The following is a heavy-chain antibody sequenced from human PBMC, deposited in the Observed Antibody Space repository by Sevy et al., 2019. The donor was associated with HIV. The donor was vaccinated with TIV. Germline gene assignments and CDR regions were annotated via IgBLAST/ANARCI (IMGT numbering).Heavy chain of an antibody. Sequence: SDTLSLTCTVSGGSISTDSYYWTWIRQPAGKRLEWIGRISFSGSTTYNPFLESRVTMSIDTSKNQFSLKLRSMTAADTAVYYCSREPAGIGGAFDIWGQGTRVTVSS. CDR3: SREPAGIGGAFDI. J-gene: IGHJ3*02. CDR2: ISFSGST. CDR1: GGSISTDSYY. V-gene: IGHV4-61*02. D-gene: IGHD3-16*01.